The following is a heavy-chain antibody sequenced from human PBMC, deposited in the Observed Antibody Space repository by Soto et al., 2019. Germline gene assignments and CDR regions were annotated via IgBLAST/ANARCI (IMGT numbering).Heavy chain of an antibody. Sequence: QMHLQESGSGLVKPSQTLSLTCAVSGGSLSSSAYSWSWIRQPPGKGLEWIGFIYQSGSTYYNPSLKCRVTMSLDRPKNQFSLKLSSVTAADTAVYYCARELLFYDSDGFSWDDAFDIWGQGTMVTVSS. CDR2: IYQSGST. D-gene: IGHD3-22*01. J-gene: IGHJ3*02. CDR3: ARELLFYDSDGFSWDDAFDI. V-gene: IGHV4-30-2*01. CDR1: GGSLSSSAYS.